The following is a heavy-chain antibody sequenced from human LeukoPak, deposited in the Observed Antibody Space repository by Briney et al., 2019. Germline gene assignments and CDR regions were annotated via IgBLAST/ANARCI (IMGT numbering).Heavy chain of an antibody. Sequence: PGGSLRLSCAASGFTFSSYAMSWVRQAPGKGLEWVSAISGSGGSTYYGDSVKGRFTISRDNSKNTVYLQMNSLRVEDTAVYYCAGVPWFDPWGQGTLATVSS. J-gene: IGHJ5*02. V-gene: IGHV3-23*01. CDR1: GFTFSSYA. D-gene: IGHD6-6*01. CDR3: AGVPWFDP. CDR2: ISGSGGST.